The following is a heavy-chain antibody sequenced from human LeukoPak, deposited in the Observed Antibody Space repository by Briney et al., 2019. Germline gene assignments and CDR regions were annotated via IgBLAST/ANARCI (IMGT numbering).Heavy chain of an antibody. Sequence: PSETLSLTCTVSGVSISSSNYYWGWIRQPPGKGLEWIGSIYYSGSTYYNPSLKSRVTISVDMSKNQFSLKLGSVTAADTAMYYCATTSGTYSDVWGQGTLVTVSS. J-gene: IGHJ4*02. D-gene: IGHD1-26*01. V-gene: IGHV4-39*01. CDR2: IYYSGST. CDR1: GVSISSSNYY. CDR3: ATTSGTYSDV.